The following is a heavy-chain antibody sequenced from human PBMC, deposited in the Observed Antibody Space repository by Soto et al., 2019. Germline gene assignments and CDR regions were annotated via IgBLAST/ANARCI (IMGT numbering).Heavy chain of an antibody. CDR3: AKVSRPSRISTPDFDY. V-gene: IGHV3-30-3*01. CDR1: GFTFSNFA. J-gene: IGHJ4*02. CDR2: ISYDGNTQ. Sequence: GGSLRLSCAASGFTFSNFAMNWVRQAPGKGLDWVAVISYDGNTQFYGDSVKGRFIVSRDNSRNTLYLQLNNLQAEDTAVYYCAKVSRPSRISTPDFDYWGQGTLVTVSS.